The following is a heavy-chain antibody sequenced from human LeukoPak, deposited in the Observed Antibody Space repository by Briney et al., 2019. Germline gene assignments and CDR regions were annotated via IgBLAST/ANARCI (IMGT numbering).Heavy chain of an antibody. CDR2: ISGTGGST. V-gene: IGHV3-23*01. D-gene: IGHD3-22*01. J-gene: IGHJ3*01. CDR3: AKERGRDYDDRAFDL. Sequence: PGGSLRLSCAASGFTFSSSPMNWVRQSPERGLEWVSAISGTGGSTSYADSLKGRFTISRDNSKNTVYLQMSSLTAEDTAVYYCAKERGRDYDDRAFDLWGQGTMVTVSS. CDR1: GFTFSSSP.